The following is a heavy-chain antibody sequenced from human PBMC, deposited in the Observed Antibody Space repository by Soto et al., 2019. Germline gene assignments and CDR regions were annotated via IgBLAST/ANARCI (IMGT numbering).Heavy chain of an antibody. CDR1: GFTFSSCV. D-gene: IGHD2-2*01. CDR3: ARDHRYCSSTSCYYYYGMDV. J-gene: IGHJ6*02. Sequence: LILYCAATGFTFSSCVMHWVRHAPGKGLEWVAVISYDGSNKYYADSVKGRFTISRDNSKNTLYLQMNSLRAEDTAVYYCARDHRYCSSTSCYYYYGMDVWGQGTTVTVSS. CDR2: ISYDGSNK. V-gene: IGHV3-30-3*01.